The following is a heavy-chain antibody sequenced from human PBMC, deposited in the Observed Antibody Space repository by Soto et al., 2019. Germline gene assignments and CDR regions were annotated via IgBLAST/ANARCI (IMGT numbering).Heavy chain of an antibody. V-gene: IGHV5-51*01. D-gene: IGHD6-13*01. CDR3: TRRAGYIDY. CDR2: VYPGDSDT. CDR1: GYSLTSYW. J-gene: IGHJ4*02. Sequence: GESLKISCKASGYSLTSYWIGWVRQRPGKGLGWMGIVYPGDSDTRYSPSFRGQVTISVDRSTSTAYLQWSSLKASDTAMYYCTRRAGYIDYWGQGTLVTVSS.